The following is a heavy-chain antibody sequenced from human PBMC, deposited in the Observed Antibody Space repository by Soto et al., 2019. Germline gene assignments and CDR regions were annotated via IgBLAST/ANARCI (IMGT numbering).Heavy chain of an antibody. J-gene: IGHJ4*02. D-gene: IGHD1-1*01. CDR3: AKERWDGTAKSHYFDY. V-gene: IGHV3-23*01. CDR1: GFTFSSYA. Sequence: QPGGSLRLSCAASGFTFSSYAMSWVRQAPGKGLEWVSAISGSGGSTYYADSVKGRFTISRDNSKNTLYLQMNSLRAEDTAVYYCAKERWDGTAKSHYFDYWGQGTLVTVSS. CDR2: ISGSGGST.